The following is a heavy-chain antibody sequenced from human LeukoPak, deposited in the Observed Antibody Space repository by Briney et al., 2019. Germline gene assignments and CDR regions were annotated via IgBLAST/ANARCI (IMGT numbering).Heavy chain of an antibody. J-gene: IGHJ4*02. V-gene: IGHV4-59*01. CDR3: ARDVVAGYFDY. Sequence: SETLSLTCAVYGGSFSGYYWSWIRQPPGKGLEWIGYIYYSGSTNYNPSLKSRVTISVDTSKNQFSLKLSSVTAADTAVYYCARDVVAGYFDYWGQGTLVTVSS. D-gene: IGHD6-19*01. CDR1: GGSFSGYY. CDR2: IYYSGST.